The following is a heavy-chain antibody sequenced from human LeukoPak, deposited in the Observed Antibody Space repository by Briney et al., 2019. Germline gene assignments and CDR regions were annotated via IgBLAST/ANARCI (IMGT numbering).Heavy chain of an antibody. CDR3: AHRRGGVFDY. V-gene: IGHV2-5*02. CDR2: IYWDDEE. Sequence: SGPTLVKPTQTLTLTCTFSGLSLSSSGVAVGWIRQPPGKALEWLALIYWDDEEHCSPSLKNRLTITKDTSKNQVVLTMTNMDPVDTATYYCAHRRGGVFDYWGQGTMVTVSS. CDR1: GLSLSSSGVA. D-gene: IGHD2-8*02. J-gene: IGHJ4*02.